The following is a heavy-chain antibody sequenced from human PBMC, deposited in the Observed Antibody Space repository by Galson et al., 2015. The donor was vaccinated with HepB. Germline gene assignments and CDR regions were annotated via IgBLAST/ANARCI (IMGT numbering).Heavy chain of an antibody. CDR1: GYTFTGYY. CDR2: INPSSGGP. J-gene: IGHJ5*02. CDR3: ARGTYSSSQNWFDP. Sequence: SVKVSCKASGYTFTGYYMHWVRQAPGQGLEWMGWINPSSGGPNYAQKFRGRVTMTRDTSIGTAYMELSRLRSDDTAVYSCARGTYSSSQNWFDPWGQGTLVTVSS. D-gene: IGHD6-13*01. V-gene: IGHV1-2*02.